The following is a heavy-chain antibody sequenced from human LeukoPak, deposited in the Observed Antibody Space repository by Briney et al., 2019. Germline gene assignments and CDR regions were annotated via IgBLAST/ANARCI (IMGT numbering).Heavy chain of an antibody. D-gene: IGHD2-15*01. CDR2: ISGTGGRT. Sequence: PGGSLRLSCAASGFTFSSYAMSWVRQAPGKGLEWVSAISGTGGRTYYADSVKGRFTISRDNAKNSLFLQMNSLRAEDTAVYYCASGRPVDYWGQGTLVTVSS. CDR3: ASGRPVDY. CDR1: GFTFSSYA. V-gene: IGHV3-23*01. J-gene: IGHJ4*02.